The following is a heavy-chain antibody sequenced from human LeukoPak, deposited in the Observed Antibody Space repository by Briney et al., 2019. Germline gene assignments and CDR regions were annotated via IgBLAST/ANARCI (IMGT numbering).Heavy chain of an antibody. Sequence: GASVKVSCKASGYTFTSYGISWVRQAPGQGLEWMGWISAYNGNTNYAQKLQGRVTMTTDTSTSTAYMELRSLRSDDTAVYYCARDRGDPHHYYYYMDVWGKGTTVTVSS. D-gene: IGHD2-21*02. CDR2: ISAYNGNT. V-gene: IGHV1-18*01. CDR1: GYTFTSYG. J-gene: IGHJ6*03. CDR3: ARDRGDPHHYYYYMDV.